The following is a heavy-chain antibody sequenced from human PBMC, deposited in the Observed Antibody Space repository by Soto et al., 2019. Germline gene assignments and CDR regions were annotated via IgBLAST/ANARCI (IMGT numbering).Heavy chain of an antibody. V-gene: IGHV1-18*01. D-gene: IGHD1-26*01. CDR3: ARDRYYRGSFDY. Sequence: QVQLVQSGAEVKKPGASVKVSCKASGYTFTDYGITWVRQAPGQGLQWMGWINSYNGDTNNAHSFQGRVSMTTDTSTSTAYLELSSLRSDDTAVYYCARDRYYRGSFDYWGQGSLVTVSS. CDR2: INSYNGDT. J-gene: IGHJ4*02. CDR1: GYTFTDYG.